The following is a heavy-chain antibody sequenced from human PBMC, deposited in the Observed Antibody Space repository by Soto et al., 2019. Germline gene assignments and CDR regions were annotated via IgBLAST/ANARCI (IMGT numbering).Heavy chain of an antibody. CDR3: TKGVVVITSYFQH. CDR1: GFTFSSYG. V-gene: IGHV3-30*18. Sequence: SLRLSCAASGFTFSSYGMPWVRKAPGKGLEWVAVISYDESNKYYADSVKGRFTISRDNSKNTLYLQMNSLRAEDTAVYYCTKGVVVITSYFQHWGQGTLVTVSS. J-gene: IGHJ1*01. D-gene: IGHD3-22*01. CDR2: ISYDESNK.